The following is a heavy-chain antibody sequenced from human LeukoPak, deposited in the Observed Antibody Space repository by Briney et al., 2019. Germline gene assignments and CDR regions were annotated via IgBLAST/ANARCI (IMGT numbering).Heavy chain of an antibody. CDR3: ARATYDSSGAKNTFDY. CDR2: IYHSGST. V-gene: IGHV4-38-2*02. J-gene: IGHJ4*02. CDR1: GYSISSGYY. D-gene: IGHD3-22*01. Sequence: SETLSLTCTVSGYSISSGYYWGWIRQPPGKGLEWIGSIYHSGSTYYNPSLKSRVTISVDTSKNQFSLKLSSVTAADTAVYYCARATYDSSGAKNTFDYWGQGTLVTVSS.